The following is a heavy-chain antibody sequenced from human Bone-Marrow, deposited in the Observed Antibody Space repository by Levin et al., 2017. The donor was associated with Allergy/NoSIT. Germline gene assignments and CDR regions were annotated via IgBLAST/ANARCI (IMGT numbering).Heavy chain of an antibody. CDR1: GYSFTSYD. Sequence: ASVKVSCNPSGYSFTSYDINWVRQATGQGLEWMGWMNPSSGDTGYAQKFQGRLTMTRNTSKRTVYMELSSLRSEDTAVYYCARGGNWFDPWGQGTLVTVSS. CDR2: MNPSSGDT. J-gene: IGHJ5*02. CDR3: ARGGNWFDP. V-gene: IGHV1-8*01.